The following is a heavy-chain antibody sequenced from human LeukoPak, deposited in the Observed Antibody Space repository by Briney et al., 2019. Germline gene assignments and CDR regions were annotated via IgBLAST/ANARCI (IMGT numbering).Heavy chain of an antibody. J-gene: IGHJ4*02. D-gene: IGHD2-21*01. Sequence: HPGGSLRLSCAASGFTFAAYAMSWVRQAPGKGLDWVATITDSGGLTFYADSVKGRFSISRDNSRNTVYLQMNSLRVEDTAVYYCAKDYCGGGRCDEIPIDYWGQGTLVTVSS. CDR2: ITDSGGLT. CDR3: AKDYCGGGRCDEIPIDY. CDR1: GFTFAAYA. V-gene: IGHV3-23*01.